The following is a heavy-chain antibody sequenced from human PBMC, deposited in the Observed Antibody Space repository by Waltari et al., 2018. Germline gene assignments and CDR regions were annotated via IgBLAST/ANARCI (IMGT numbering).Heavy chain of an antibody. Sequence: EVRLAESGGSLVKPGGSMRLSCIPSGFEFSGWDMNWVRQTPGTGLEWVSSIGGTHSNIFYAESVKGRFIVSRDNAKSSLYLQMDNLRAEDSGLYYCTRDLYGSGGDWFDPWGQGTLVTVSS. CDR3: TRDLYGSGGDWFDP. D-gene: IGHD3-10*01. V-gene: IGHV3-21*01. J-gene: IGHJ5*02. CDR1: GFEFSGWD. CDR2: IGGTHSNI.